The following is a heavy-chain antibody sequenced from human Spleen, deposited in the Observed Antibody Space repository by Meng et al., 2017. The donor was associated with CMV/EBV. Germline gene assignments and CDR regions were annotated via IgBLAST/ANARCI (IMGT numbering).Heavy chain of an antibody. V-gene: IGHV3-21*01. J-gene: IGHJ6*02. CDR2: ISSSSSYI. CDR1: GFTFSSYS. D-gene: IGHD3-10*01. CDR3: ARANYYGSGSYDAHDDFYYYGMDV. Sequence: GESLKISCAASGFTFSSYSMNWVRQAPGKGLEWVSSISSSSSYIYYADSLKGRFTISRDSAKNSLYLQMNSLRAEDTAVYYCARANYYGSGSYDAHDDFYYYGMDVWGQGTAVTVSS.